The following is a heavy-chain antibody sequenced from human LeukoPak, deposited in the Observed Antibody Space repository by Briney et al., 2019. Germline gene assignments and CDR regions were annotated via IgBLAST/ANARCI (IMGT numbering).Heavy chain of an antibody. D-gene: IGHD3-10*01. J-gene: IGHJ4*02. CDR3: ARDMGLGFDY. CDR2: IYSGGST. V-gene: IGHV3-53*01. CDR1: GFTVSSNY. Sequence: GGSPRLSRAASGFTVSSNYMSWVRQAPGKGLEWVSVIYSGGSTYYADSVKGRFTISRDNSKNTLYLQMNSLRAEDTAVYYCARDMGLGFDYWGQGTLVTVSS.